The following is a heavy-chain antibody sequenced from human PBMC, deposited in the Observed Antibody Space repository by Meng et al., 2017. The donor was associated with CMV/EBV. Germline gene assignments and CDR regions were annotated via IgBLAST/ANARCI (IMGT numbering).Heavy chain of an antibody. Sequence: SETLSLTCAVYGGSFSGYYWSWIRQPPGKGLEWIGEINHSGSTNYNPSLKSRVTISVDTSKNQFSLKLSSVTAADTAVYYCARELRFLESTGWYYYGMDVWGQGTTVIVSS. D-gene: IGHD3-3*01. CDR3: ARELRFLESTGWYYYGMDV. J-gene: IGHJ6*02. CDR2: INHSGST. V-gene: IGHV4-34*01. CDR1: GGSFSGYY.